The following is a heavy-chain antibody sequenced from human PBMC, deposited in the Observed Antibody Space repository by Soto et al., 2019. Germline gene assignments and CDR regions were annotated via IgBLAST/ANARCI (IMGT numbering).Heavy chain of an antibody. CDR3: ARALYNGWHYFDY. V-gene: IGHV3-66*01. CDR2: IYSGGST. CDR1: GFTVSSNY. Sequence: GGSLRLSCAASGFTVSSNYMSWVRQAPGKGLEWVSVIYSGGSTYYADSVKGRFTISRDNSKNTLYLQMNSLRAEDTAVYYCARALYNGWHYFDYSGHGTLLTVSS. J-gene: IGHJ4*01. D-gene: IGHD5-12*01.